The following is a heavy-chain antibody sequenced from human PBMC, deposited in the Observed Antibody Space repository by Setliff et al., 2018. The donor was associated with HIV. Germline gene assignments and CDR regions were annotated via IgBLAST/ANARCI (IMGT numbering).Heavy chain of an antibody. Sequence: SETLSLTCTVSGDSISSYYWSWIRQPPGKGLEWIGYIYTSGSTNYNPSLKSRVTISVDTSKNHFSLKLSSVTAADTAVYYCAKSVDTTMDDYYYVDIWGTGITVTVSS. CDR3: AKSVDTTMDDYYYVDI. V-gene: IGHV4-4*09. CDR2: IYTSGST. J-gene: IGHJ6*03. CDR1: GDSISSYY. D-gene: IGHD5-18*01.